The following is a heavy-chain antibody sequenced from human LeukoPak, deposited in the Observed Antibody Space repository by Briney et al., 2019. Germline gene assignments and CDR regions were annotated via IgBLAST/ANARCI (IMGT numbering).Heavy chain of an antibody. Sequence: PSETLSLTCTVSGGSIGSSSYYWGWIRQPPGKGLEWIGSIYYSGSTYYNPSLKSRVTISVDTSKNQFSLKLSSVTAADTAVYYCAKSTPVEVDYWGQGALVTVSS. V-gene: IGHV4-39*01. CDR1: GGSIGSSSYY. CDR3: AKSTPVEVDY. CDR2: IYYSGST. J-gene: IGHJ4*02.